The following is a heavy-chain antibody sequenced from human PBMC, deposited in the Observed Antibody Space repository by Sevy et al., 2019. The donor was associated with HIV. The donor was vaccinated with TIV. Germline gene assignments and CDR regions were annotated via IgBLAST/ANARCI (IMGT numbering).Heavy chain of an antibody. CDR2: IIPIYGTI. Sequence: ASVKVSCKASGGTFSSHAISWVRQAPGQGLEWMGGIIPIYGTINYAQKFQGRVTITADESTSTVYMVLSSLRPDDAAVYYCAREVTGTTYGFYPWGQGTLVTVSS. V-gene: IGHV1-69*13. CDR1: GGTFSSHA. D-gene: IGHD1-7*01. CDR3: AREVTGTTYGFYP. J-gene: IGHJ5*02.